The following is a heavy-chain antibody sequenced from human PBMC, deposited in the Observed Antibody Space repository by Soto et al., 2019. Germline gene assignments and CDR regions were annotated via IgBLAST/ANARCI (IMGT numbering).Heavy chain of an antibody. J-gene: IGHJ6*02. Sequence: SVKVSCKASGGTFSSYAISWVRQAPGQGLEWMGGIIPIFGTANYAQKFQGRVTITADKSTSTAYMELSSLRSEDTAVYYCARGQTAQYCSSTSCYPEYYYYGMDVWGQGTTVTVSS. CDR2: IIPIFGTA. D-gene: IGHD2-2*01. V-gene: IGHV1-69*06. CDR3: ARGQTAQYCSSTSCYPEYYYYGMDV. CDR1: GGTFSSYA.